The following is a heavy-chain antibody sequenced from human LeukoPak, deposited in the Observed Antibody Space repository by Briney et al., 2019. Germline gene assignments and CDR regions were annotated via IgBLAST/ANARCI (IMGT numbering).Heavy chain of an antibody. D-gene: IGHD5-18*01. Sequence: GGSLRLSCAASGFTFSSYAMSWVRQAPGKGLEWVSAISGSGGSTYYADSVKGRFTISRDNAKNSLYLQMNSLRAEDTAVYYCARGWIQLSEDYWGQGTLVTVSS. V-gene: IGHV3-23*01. CDR2: ISGSGGST. CDR3: ARGWIQLSEDY. CDR1: GFTFSSYA. J-gene: IGHJ4*02.